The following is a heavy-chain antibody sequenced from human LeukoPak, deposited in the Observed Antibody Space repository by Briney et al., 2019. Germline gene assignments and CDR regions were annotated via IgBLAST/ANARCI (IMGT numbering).Heavy chain of an antibody. CDR3: ARGEGTAMVTGFGFDY. Sequence: GGSLRLSCAASGFTFSSYAMHWVRQAPGKGLEYVSAISGNGGSTYYANSVKGRFTISRDNSKNTLYLQMGSLRAEDMAVYYCARGEGTAMVTGFGFDYWGQGTLVTVSS. CDR2: ISGNGGST. J-gene: IGHJ4*02. D-gene: IGHD5-18*01. V-gene: IGHV3-64*01. CDR1: GFTFSSYA.